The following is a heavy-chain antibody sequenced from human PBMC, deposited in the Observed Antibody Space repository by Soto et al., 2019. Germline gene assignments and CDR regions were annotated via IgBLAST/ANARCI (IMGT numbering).Heavy chain of an antibody. J-gene: IGHJ6*02. D-gene: IGHD2-2*01. CDR3: ARDPIVVVPAATRTYYYYGMDV. Sequence: QVQLVQSGAEVKKPGSSAKVSCKASGGTFSSYAISWVRQAPGQGLEWMGGIIPIFGTANYAQKFQGRVTITADESTSTAYMELSSLRSEDTAVYYCARDPIVVVPAATRTYYYYGMDVWGQGTTVTVSS. CDR1: GGTFSSYA. CDR2: IIPIFGTA. V-gene: IGHV1-69*01.